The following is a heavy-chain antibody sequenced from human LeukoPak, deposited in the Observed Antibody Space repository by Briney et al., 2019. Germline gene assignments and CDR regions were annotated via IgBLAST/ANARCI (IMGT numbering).Heavy chain of an antibody. D-gene: IGHD3-22*01. CDR2: LYYTGST. CDR1: GGSISSSSYL. J-gene: IGHJ4*02. CDR3: ARQHERGSFVWEDSDSTLFPYTGNYFDY. Sequence: SETLSLTCTVSGGSISSSSYLWGWIRQPPGKGLEWIGSLYYTGSTYNNAALKSRVTISGDTSKNQISLNLRSVTAADTAVYYCARQHERGSFVWEDSDSTLFPYTGNYFDYWGLGTLVIFSS. V-gene: IGHV4-39*01.